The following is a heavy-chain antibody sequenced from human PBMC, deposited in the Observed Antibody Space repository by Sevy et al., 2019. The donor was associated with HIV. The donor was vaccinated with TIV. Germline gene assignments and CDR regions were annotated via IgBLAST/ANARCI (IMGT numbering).Heavy chain of an antibody. CDR3: ARRNDFDI. V-gene: IGHV4-59*08. CDR2: VYYTGGT. J-gene: IGHJ3*02. CDR1: GGSINSDH. Sequence: SEILSLTCTVSGGSINSDHWNWIRQPPGKGLEWIGYVYYTGGTNYNPSLKNRVTISVDRTKNQFSLKLTSVTAADTAVYYCARRNDFDICGQGTMVTVSS.